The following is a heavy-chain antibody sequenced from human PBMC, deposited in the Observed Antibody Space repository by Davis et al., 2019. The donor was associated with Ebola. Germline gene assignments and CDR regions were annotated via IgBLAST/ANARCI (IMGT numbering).Heavy chain of an antibody. Sequence: ASVKVSCKASGYTFTGYYMHWVRQAPGQGLEWMGWINPNSGGTNYAQKFQDWVTMTRDTSISTAYVELSGLTSDDTAIYYCARAVSATYDYYMDVWGKGTAVTVSS. CDR3: ARAVSATYDYYMDV. V-gene: IGHV1-2*04. CDR1: GYTFTGYY. CDR2: INPNSGGT. J-gene: IGHJ6*03. D-gene: IGHD6-19*01.